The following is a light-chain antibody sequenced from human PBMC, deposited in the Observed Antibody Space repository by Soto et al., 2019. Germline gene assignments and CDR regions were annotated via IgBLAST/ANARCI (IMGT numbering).Light chain of an antibody. J-gene: IGLJ1*01. CDR3: LLYYGGVYV. CDR2: STS. Sequence: QAVVTQEPSLTVSPGWTVTLTCASSTGAVTSDNYPNWFQLKPGQAPKSVIYSTSNKHSWTPARFSGSLLGGKAALTLSGLQPEDEAEYYCLLYYGGVYVFGSGTKLTVL. V-gene: IGLV7-43*01. CDR1: TGAVTSDNY.